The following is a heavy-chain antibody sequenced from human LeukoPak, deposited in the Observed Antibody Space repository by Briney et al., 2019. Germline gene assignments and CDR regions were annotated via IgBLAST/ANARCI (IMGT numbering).Heavy chain of an antibody. J-gene: IGHJ4*02. V-gene: IGHV3-23*01. D-gene: IGHD6-13*01. CDR3: AKGIAAVRLSFDY. CDR1: GFPFSSYA. Sequence: GGSLRLSCAASGFPFSSYAMSWVRQAPGKGLEWVSGVSGSGGSTYYADSVKGRFTISRDNSKNTVYLQMNSLRAEDTASYYCAKGIAAVRLSFDYWGQGTLVTVSS. CDR2: VSGSGGST.